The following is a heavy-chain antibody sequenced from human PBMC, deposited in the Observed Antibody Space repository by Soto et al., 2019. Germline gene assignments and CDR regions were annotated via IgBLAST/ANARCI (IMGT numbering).Heavy chain of an antibody. Sequence: QVQLQESGPGLVKPSQTLSLTCTVSGGSISSGGYYWSWIRQHPGKGLEWIGYIYYSGSTYYNPSLKSRVTISVDTSKNQFSLKLSSVTAADTAVYYCANGKYSSSWNNPDYYYYYGMDVWGQGTTVTVSS. J-gene: IGHJ6*02. V-gene: IGHV4-31*03. CDR3: ANGKYSSSWNNPDYYYYYGMDV. CDR2: IYYSGST. CDR1: GGSISSGGYY. D-gene: IGHD6-13*01.